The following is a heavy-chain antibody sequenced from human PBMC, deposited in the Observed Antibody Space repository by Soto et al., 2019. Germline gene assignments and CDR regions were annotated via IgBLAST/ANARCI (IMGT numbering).Heavy chain of an antibody. CDR1: GGTFSSYA. CDR3: ARPGIAAAGIDYFDY. V-gene: IGHV1-69*13. D-gene: IGHD6-13*01. J-gene: IGHJ4*02. CDR2: IIPIFGTA. Sequence: GASVKVSCKASGGTFSSYAISWVRQAPGQGLEWMGGIIPIFGTANYAQKFQGRVTITADESTSTAYMELSSLRSEDTAVYYCARPGIAAAGIDYFDYWGQGTLVTVSS.